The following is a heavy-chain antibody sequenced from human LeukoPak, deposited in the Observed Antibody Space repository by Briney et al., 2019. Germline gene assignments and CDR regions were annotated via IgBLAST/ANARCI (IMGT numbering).Heavy chain of an antibody. CDR2: INHSGST. CDR1: GGSFSGYY. V-gene: IGHV4-34*01. Sequence: SETLSLTCAVYGGSFSGYYWSWIRQPRGKGLEWIGEINHSGSTNHNPSLKSRVTISVDTSKNQFSLKLSSVTAADTAVYYCARGPWSSGWYGDYWGQGTLFTVSS. CDR3: ARGPWSSGWYGDY. D-gene: IGHD6-19*01. J-gene: IGHJ4*02.